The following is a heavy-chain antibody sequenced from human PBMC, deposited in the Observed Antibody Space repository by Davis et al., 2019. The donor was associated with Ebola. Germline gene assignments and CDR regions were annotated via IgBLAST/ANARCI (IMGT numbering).Heavy chain of an antibody. CDR1: GYTFTGFY. V-gene: IGHV1-8*02. D-gene: IGHD1-26*01. CDR2: MNPNSGNT. J-gene: IGHJ4*02. CDR3: ARRVGARSGFDS. Sequence: AASVKVSCKASGYTFTGFYIHWVRQATGQGLEWMGWMNPNSGNTGYAQKFQGRITMTRNISISTAYMELSSLRSDDTAVYYCARRVGARSGFDSWGQGSLVTVSS.